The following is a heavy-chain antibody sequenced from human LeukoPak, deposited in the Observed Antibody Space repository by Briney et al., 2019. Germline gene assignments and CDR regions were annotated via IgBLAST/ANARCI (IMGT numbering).Heavy chain of an antibody. J-gene: IGHJ6*02. Sequence: SETLSLTCTVSGGSISSYYWSWIRQPPGKGLEWIGYIYYSGSTNYNPSLKSRVTISVDTSKNQFSLSLSSVIAADTAVYYCARITFVVEGYGMDVWGQGTTVTVSS. D-gene: IGHD2-21*01. V-gene: IGHV4-59*08. CDR3: ARITFVVEGYGMDV. CDR2: IYYSGST. CDR1: GGSISSYY.